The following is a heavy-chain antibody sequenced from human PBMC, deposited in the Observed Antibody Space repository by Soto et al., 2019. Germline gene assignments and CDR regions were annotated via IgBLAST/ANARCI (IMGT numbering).Heavy chain of an antibody. J-gene: IGHJ6*02. V-gene: IGHV1-69*12. CDR1: GDTFDTFA. D-gene: IGHD1-1*01. Sequence: QVQLVQSGAEVLKPGSSVKVSCKASGDTFDTFAISWVRQAPGQGLEWMGGIIPIFRTPDYAQKFQGRVTITADVSTSTSSTELTSLRSEDTAVYYGARDKDREQQGGNYYYALDVWCQGTTVTVSS. CDR2: IIPIFRTP. CDR3: ARDKDREQQGGNYYYALDV.